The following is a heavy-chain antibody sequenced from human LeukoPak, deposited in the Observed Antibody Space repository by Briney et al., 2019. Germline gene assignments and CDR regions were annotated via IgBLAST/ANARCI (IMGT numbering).Heavy chain of an antibody. CDR3: TRPQQWLVDFDY. J-gene: IGHJ4*02. CDR2: ISSSGSTI. CDR1: GFTFSSYE. Sequence: GGSLRLSCAASGFTFSSYEMNWVRQAPGKGLEWVSYISSSGSTIYYADSVKGRFTISRDNAKNSLYLQMNSLRAEDTAVYYCTRPQQWLVDFDYWGQGTLVTVSS. V-gene: IGHV3-48*03. D-gene: IGHD6-19*01.